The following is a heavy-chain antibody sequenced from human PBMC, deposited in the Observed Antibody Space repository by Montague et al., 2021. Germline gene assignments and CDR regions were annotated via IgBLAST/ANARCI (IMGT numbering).Heavy chain of an antibody. CDR3: AGSGGYCSGGRCDTFDX. CDR1: GGSISSGGFY. V-gene: IGHV4-31*03. J-gene: IGHJ4*02. D-gene: IGHD2-15*01. CDR2: IYDSGST. Sequence: TLSLTCSVSGGSISSGGFYWSWIRQHPGKGPEWIGSIYDSGSTNYNPSLKSRLTLSRDTSKNQVSLRLTSVTAAETAVYYCAGSGGYCSGGRCDTFDXWGQGTLVTVSS.